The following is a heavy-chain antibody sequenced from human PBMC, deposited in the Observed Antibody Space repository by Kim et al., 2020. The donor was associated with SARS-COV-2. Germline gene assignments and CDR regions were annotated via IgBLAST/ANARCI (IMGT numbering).Heavy chain of an antibody. D-gene: IGHD6-13*01. V-gene: IGHV4-34*01. Sequence: PSLKSRDTISVDTSKNQFSLKLSAVTAADTAVYYCARDGSRAAAIDAFDIWGQGTMVTVSS. CDR3: ARDGSRAAAIDAFDI. J-gene: IGHJ3*02.